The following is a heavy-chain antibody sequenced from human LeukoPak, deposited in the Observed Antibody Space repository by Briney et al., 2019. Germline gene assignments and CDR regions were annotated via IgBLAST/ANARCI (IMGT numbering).Heavy chain of an antibody. CDR3: AKDPSSGRLKYFDY. Sequence: GGSLRLSCAASGFTFRSYAMSWVRQAPGKGLEWVSAISGSGGSTYYADSVKGRFTISRDNSKSTVYLQMNSLRAEDTAVYYCAKDPSSGRLKYFDYWGQGTLVTVSS. J-gene: IGHJ4*02. CDR2: ISGSGGST. V-gene: IGHV3-23*01. D-gene: IGHD6-19*01. CDR1: GFTFRSYA.